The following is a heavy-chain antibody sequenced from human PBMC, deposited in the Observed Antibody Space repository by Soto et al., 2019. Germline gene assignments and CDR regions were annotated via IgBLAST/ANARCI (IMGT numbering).Heavy chain of an antibody. Sequence: EVQLLESGGGLVQTGGSLRLSCAASGFIFSSNSMTWVRQAPGKGLEWISYITRDGSYITYADSVKGRFTVSRDNAKNSVYLQINSLRGEGTAVYYCARVRTSGWPLDYWGQGTPVTVSS. CDR3: ARVRTSGWPLDY. J-gene: IGHJ4*02. CDR2: ITRDGSYI. D-gene: IGHD6-19*01. CDR1: GFIFSSNS. V-gene: IGHV3-48*01.